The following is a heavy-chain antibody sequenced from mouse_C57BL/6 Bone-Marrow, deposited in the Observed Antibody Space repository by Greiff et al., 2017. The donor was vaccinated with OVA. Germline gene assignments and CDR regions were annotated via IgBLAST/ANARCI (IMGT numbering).Heavy chain of an antibody. CDR3: ASLNYYGSYAMDY. D-gene: IGHD1-1*01. CDR2: IWSGGST. CDR1: GFSLTSSG. J-gene: IGHJ4*01. Sequence: VKVEESGPGLVQPSQSLSITCTVSGFSLTSSGVHWVRQSPGKGLEWLGVIWSGGSTDYNAAFISRLSISKDNSKSQVFFKMNSLQADDTAIYYCASLNYYGSYAMDYWGQGTSVTVSS. V-gene: IGHV2-2*01.